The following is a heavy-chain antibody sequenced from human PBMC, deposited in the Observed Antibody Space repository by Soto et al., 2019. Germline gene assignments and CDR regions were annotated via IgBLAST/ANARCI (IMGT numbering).Heavy chain of an antibody. J-gene: IGHJ4*02. V-gene: IGHV3-21*01. CDR2: ISSSSSYI. D-gene: IGHD3-9*01. CDR3: FSPLRYLHSL. CDR1: GFTFSLYS. Sequence: PGGSLRLSCTASGFTFSLYSMNWVRQAPGKGLEWVSSISSSSSYIYYADSVKGRFTISRDNAKNSLYLQMNSLRAEDTAVYYCFSPLRYLHSLWGQRSLVTVSA.